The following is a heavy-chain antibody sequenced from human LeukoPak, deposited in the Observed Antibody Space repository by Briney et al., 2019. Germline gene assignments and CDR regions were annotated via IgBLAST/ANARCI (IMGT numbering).Heavy chain of an antibody. Sequence: SETLSLTCTVSGGSISSNYSSWIRQPPGKGLEWIGYIYYSGSTNYNPSLKSRVTISVDTSKNQFSLKLSSVTAADTAVYYCARWSIFYYYSMDVWGKGTTVTVSS. CDR1: GGSISSNY. J-gene: IGHJ6*03. CDR3: ARWSIFYYYSMDV. D-gene: IGHD1-26*01. V-gene: IGHV4-59*01. CDR2: IYYSGST.